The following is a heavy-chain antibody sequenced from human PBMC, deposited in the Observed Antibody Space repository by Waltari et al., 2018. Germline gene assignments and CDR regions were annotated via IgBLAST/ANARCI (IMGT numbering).Heavy chain of an antibody. CDR1: GGSLRGYY. Sequence: QVHLQQWGAGLLQPSETLSLTCGVYGGSLRGYYWGWIRQPPGKGLEWIGEINHSGKTNYNPSRRSRVALSVDTSKNQFSLKVTPVTAADTGVFYCVRLEDCTGPGGNCYSGDSFALDVWGPGTTVTVSS. V-gene: IGHV4-34*01. CDR2: INHSGKT. CDR3: VRLEDCTGPGGNCYSGDSFALDV. D-gene: IGHD2-8*02. J-gene: IGHJ6*02.